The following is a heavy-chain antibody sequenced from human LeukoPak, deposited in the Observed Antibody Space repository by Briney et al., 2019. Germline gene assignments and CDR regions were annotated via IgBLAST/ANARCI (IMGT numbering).Heavy chain of an antibody. CDR2: ITISGHTK. J-gene: IGHJ5*02. CDR1: GFTFSSYA. CDR3: ARGDPHADL. Sequence: GGSLRLSCAASGFTFSSYAMHWVRQAPGKGLEWIADITISGHTKNYADSVKGRFTISRDNARTSLYLQMNSLRVEDTGVYYCARGDPHADLWGQGTLVPVST. V-gene: IGHV3-48*03.